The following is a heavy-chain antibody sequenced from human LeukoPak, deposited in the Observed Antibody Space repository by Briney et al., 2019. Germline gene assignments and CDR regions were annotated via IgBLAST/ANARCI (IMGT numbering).Heavy chain of an antibody. J-gene: IGHJ5*02. V-gene: IGHV3-48*01. CDR1: GFTFSSYS. CDR2: ISSSSGTV. CDR3: ARDKRSVNWFDP. D-gene: IGHD4-17*01. Sequence: GGSLRLSCAVSGFTFSSYSMNWVRQAPGKGLEWVSYISSSSGTVYYADSVKGRFTVSRDNAKNSLYLQMNSLRAENTAVYYCARDKRSVNWFDPWGHGTLVTVSS.